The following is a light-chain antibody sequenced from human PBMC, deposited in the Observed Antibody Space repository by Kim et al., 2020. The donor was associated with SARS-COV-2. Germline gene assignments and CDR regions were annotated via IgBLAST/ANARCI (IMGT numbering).Light chain of an antibody. CDR1: QSINNW. V-gene: IGKV1-5*03. CDR3: QQYYSYSRT. J-gene: IGKJ1*01. CDR2: KAS. Sequence: ASVGARITIACRASQSINNWLAWYQQKPGRTPKVLIYKASSLESGVPSRFSGSGSGTEFTLTINSLQPDDFATYYCQQYYSYSRTFGQGTKVDIK.